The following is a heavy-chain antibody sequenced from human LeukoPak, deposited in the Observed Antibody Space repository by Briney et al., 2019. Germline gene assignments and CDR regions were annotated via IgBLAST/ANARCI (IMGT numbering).Heavy chain of an antibody. D-gene: IGHD3-22*01. Sequence: PGGSLRLSYAASGFTFSNYGMSWVRQAPGKGLEWVSDISGSGGSTYYAESVKGRFTISRDNSKNMLYLQMNSLRAEDTAVYYCAKGSDYDSKYYYYYMDVWGKGTTVTVSS. CDR1: GFTFSNYG. CDR3: AKGSDYDSKYYYYYMDV. CDR2: ISGSGGST. V-gene: IGHV3-23*01. J-gene: IGHJ6*03.